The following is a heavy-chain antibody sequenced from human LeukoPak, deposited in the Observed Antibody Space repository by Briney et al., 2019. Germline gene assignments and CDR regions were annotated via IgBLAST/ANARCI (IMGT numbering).Heavy chain of an antibody. CDR2: IYHSGST. J-gene: IGHJ1*01. Sequence: SETLSLTCAVSGYFISSGYYWGWIRPPPGKGLEWIGSIYHSGSTYYNPSLKSRVTISVDTSKNPFSLKLSPATAADTALYYCASSVVPAATLQCCGQGTLVTVSS. V-gene: IGHV4-38-2*01. D-gene: IGHD2-2*01. CDR3: ASSVVPAATLQC. CDR1: GYFISSGYY.